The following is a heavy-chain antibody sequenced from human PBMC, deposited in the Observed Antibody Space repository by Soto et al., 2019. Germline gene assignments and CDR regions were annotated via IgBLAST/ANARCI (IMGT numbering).Heavy chain of an antibody. CDR2: IKPDGRGR. V-gene: IGHV3-7*01. J-gene: IGHJ4*02. Sequence: EVQLVESGGGLVQPGGSLRLSCAASGVTFSTYFMTWVRQAPGKGLEWVATIKPDGRGRWYVESVKGRVSISRDNAKNSLYLEMNSLRAEDTAVDFSASDLNWPNFWGQGSLVAVSS. CDR3: ASDLNWPNF. CDR1: GVTFSTYF. D-gene: IGHD1-20*01.